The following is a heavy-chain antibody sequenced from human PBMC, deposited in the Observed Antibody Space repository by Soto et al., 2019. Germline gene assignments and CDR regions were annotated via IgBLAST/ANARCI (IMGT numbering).Heavy chain of an antibody. Sequence: GSGPTLVNPTQTLTLTCTFSGFSLRTSPMCVSWIRQPPGKALEWLALIDWGDDKYYATSLETRLTISKDTSKNQVVLTMTNVDPVDTATYYCARTTYYYDGGAYYSDYWGQGTLVTVSS. CDR3: ARTTYYYDGGAYYSDY. D-gene: IGHD3-22*01. CDR1: GFSLRTSPMC. CDR2: IDWGDDK. J-gene: IGHJ4*02. V-gene: IGHV2-70*01.